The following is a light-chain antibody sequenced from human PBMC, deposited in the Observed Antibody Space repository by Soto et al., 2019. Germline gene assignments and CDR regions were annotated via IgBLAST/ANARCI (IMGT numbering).Light chain of an antibody. V-gene: IGKV1-17*01. Sequence: DIQMTQSPSSLSASVGDRVTITCRASQGIRNDLSWYQQKPGKAPKVLIHDASTLESGVPSRFSGRGSGTEFTLTISSLQPDDFAAYFCHQYNTCPYPFGQGTKRETK. CDR1: QGIRND. CDR3: HQYNTCPYP. J-gene: IGKJ2*01. CDR2: DAS.